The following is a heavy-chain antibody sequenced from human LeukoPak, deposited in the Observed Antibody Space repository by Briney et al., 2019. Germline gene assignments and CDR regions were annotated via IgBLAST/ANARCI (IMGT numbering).Heavy chain of an antibody. J-gene: IGHJ4*02. CDR1: GGSISSGGYS. D-gene: IGHD6-13*01. CDR3: ARNEAAGATFDY. V-gene: IGHV4-30-2*03. CDR2: IYYSGST. Sequence: SQTLSLTCAVSGGSISSGGYSWSWIRQPPGKGLEWIGSIYYSGSTYYNPSLKSRVTISVDTSKNQFSLKLSSVTAADTAVYYCARNEAAGATFDYWGQGTLVTVSS.